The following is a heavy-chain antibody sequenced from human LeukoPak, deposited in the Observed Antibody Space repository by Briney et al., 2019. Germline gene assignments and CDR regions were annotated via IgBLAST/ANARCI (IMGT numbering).Heavy chain of an antibody. D-gene: IGHD3-22*01. V-gene: IGHV1-8*03. CDR1: GDTFTIYD. J-gene: IGHJ4*02. CDR3: VIEDYYDSGSNAY. Sequence: ASGKVSCKASGDTFTIYDINWVRQATGQGLEWMGWMNPNSGDTGYAQKFQGRVTITRNTSISTAYMELSSLSSEDTAVYYCVIEDYYDSGSNAYWGQGTLVTVSA. CDR2: MNPNSGDT.